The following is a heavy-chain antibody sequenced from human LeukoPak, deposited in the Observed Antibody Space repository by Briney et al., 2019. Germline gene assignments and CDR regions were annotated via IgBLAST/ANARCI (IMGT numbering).Heavy chain of an antibody. CDR3: ARDQGIVATIRALDYYGMDV. D-gene: IGHD5-12*01. CDR2: IYYSGGT. V-gene: IGHV4-30-4*01. CDR1: GGPICSYY. J-gene: IGHJ6*02. Sequence: PSETLSLTCTVSGGPICSYYWSWIRQPPGKGLEWIGYIYYSGGTYYNPSLKSRVTMSVDTSKNQFSLKLSPVTAADTAVYYCARDQGIVATIRALDYYGMDVWGQGTTVTVSS.